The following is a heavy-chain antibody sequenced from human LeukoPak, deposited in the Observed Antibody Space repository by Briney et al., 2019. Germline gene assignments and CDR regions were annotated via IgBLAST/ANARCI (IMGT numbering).Heavy chain of an antibody. CDR3: ARGHIVVVTAHFDY. D-gene: IGHD2-21*02. CDR1: GFTFSSYS. Sequence: GGSLRLSCAASGFTFSSYSMNWVRQAPGRGLEWVSSISSSSSYIYYADSVKGRFTISRDNAKNSLYLQMNSLRAKDTAVYYCARGHIVVVTAHFDYWGQGTLVTVSS. J-gene: IGHJ4*02. CDR2: ISSSSSYI. V-gene: IGHV3-21*01.